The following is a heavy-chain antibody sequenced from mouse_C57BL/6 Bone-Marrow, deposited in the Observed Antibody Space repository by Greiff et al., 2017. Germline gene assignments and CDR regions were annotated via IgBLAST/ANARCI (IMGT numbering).Heavy chain of an antibody. J-gene: IGHJ1*03. CDR2: ISSGGSYT. Sequence: EVMLVESGGDLVKPGGSLKLSCAASGFTFSSYGMSWVRQTPDKRLEWVATISSGGSYTYYPDSVKGRFTISRDNAKNTLYLQMSSLTSEDTAMYYCARQSGSYYSNYFDVWGTGTTVTVSS. D-gene: IGHD2-5*01. CDR1: GFTFSSYG. CDR3: ARQSGSYYSNYFDV. V-gene: IGHV5-6*01.